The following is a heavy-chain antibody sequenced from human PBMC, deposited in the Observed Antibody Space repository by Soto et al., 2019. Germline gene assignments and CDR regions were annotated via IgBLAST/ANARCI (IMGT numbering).Heavy chain of an antibody. D-gene: IGHD5-12*01. CDR1: GGTFSSYT. CDR3: AGAGDIVATIKCKYNWFDP. CDR2: IIPILGIA. J-gene: IGHJ5*02. V-gene: IGHV1-69*02. Sequence: QVQLVQSGAEVKKPGSSVKVSCKASGGTFSSYTISWVRQAPGQGLEWMGRIIPILGIANYAQKFQGRVTITAAKSTSIAYMGLSSVGSEDTDVYYCAGAGDIVATIKCKYNWFDPWGQGTLVTVSS.